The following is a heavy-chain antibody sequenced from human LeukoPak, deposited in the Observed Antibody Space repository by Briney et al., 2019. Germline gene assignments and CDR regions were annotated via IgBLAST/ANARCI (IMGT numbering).Heavy chain of an antibody. V-gene: IGHV5-51*01. D-gene: IGHD1-1*01. J-gene: IGHJ5*02. CDR1: GYSFTSYW. Sequence: GESLKISCKGSGYSFTSYWIGWVRQMPGKGLEWMGIIYPGDSDTRYSPSFQGQVTISADKSISTAYLQWSSLKASDTAMYYCARSIPSNWNGEDNWFDPWGQGTLVTVSS. CDR2: IYPGDSDT. CDR3: ARSIPSNWNGEDNWFDP.